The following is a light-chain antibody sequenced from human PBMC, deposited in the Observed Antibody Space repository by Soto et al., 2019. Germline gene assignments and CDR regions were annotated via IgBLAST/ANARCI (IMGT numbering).Light chain of an antibody. CDR2: AAS. V-gene: IGKV1-39*01. CDR3: QQSYSTPVT. CDR1: QSISSY. J-gene: IGKJ1*01. Sequence: IQMTQSPSSLSASVGYRVTITCRASQSISSYLNWYQQKPGKAPKLLIYAASSLQSGVPSRFSGSGSGTDFTLTISSLQPEDFATYYCQQSYSTPVTFGQGTKVDIK.